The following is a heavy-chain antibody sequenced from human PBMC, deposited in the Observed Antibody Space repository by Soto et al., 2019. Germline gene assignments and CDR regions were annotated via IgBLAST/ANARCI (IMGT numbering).Heavy chain of an antibody. CDR1: GYTFTNYV. J-gene: IGHJ5*02. CDR2: ISTANGNT. CDR3: ARGAAVGGNWFDP. D-gene: IGHD6-13*01. Sequence: QVQLVQSGAEVKKPGASVKVSCKASGYTFTNYVMHWVRQAPGQGLEWMGWISTANGNTKYSQKFQDRVTITRDTSASTGYMELSSLTSEDTTVYYCARGAAVGGNWFDPWGQGTLVIVSS. V-gene: IGHV1-3*04.